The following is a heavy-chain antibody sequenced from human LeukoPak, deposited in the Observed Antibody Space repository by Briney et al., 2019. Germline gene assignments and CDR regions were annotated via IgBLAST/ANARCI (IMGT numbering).Heavy chain of an antibody. V-gene: IGHV1-2*02. CDR2: MNPNSGGT. CDR3: ARVTQSLSRHNFVGATSPTLDY. CDR1: GYTFTSYD. D-gene: IGHD1-26*01. J-gene: IGHJ4*02. Sequence: ASVKVSCKASGYTFTSYDINWVRQATGQGLEWMGWMNPNSGGTNYAQKFQGRVTMTRDTSISTAYMKLSRLRSDDTAVYYCARVTQSLSRHNFVGATSPTLDYWGQGTLVTVSS.